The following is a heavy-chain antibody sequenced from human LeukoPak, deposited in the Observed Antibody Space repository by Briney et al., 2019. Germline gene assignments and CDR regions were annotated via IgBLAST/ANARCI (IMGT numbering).Heavy chain of an antibody. Sequence: GGSLRLSCAASGFTVSSNYMSWVRQAPGKGLEWVSDISRSGSIIYNADSVKGRFTISRDNAKNSLYLQMNSLRAEDTAVYYCARGGATGSRWFGPWGQGTLVTVSS. V-gene: IGHV3-11*04. CDR2: ISRSGSII. CDR1: GFTVSSNY. CDR3: ARGGATGSRWFGP. D-gene: IGHD1-26*01. J-gene: IGHJ5*02.